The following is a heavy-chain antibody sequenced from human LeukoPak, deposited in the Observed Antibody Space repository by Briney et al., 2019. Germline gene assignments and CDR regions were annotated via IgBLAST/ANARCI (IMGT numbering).Heavy chain of an antibody. Sequence: ASVKVSCKASGYTFTSYGISWVRQAPGQGLEWMGWISAYNGNTNYAQKLQGRVTMTTDTSTSTAYMELRSLRSDDTAVYYCARDGRRGYSYGSQDFGNFDYWGQGTLVTVSS. V-gene: IGHV1-18*01. CDR2: ISAYNGNT. CDR1: GYTFTSYG. CDR3: ARDGRRGYSYGSQDFGNFDY. D-gene: IGHD5-18*01. J-gene: IGHJ4*02.